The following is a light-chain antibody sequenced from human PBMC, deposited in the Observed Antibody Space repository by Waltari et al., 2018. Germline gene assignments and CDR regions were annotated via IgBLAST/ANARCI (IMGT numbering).Light chain of an antibody. J-gene: IGLJ2*01. CDR1: SSDVGGYNY. CDR3: SSYAGSNNLV. Sequence: QSALTQPPSASGSPGPSVTIPCTGTSSDVGGYNYVSWYQQHPGKAPKLMIYEVSKRPSGVPDRFSGSKSCNTASLTVSGLQAEDEADYYCSSYAGSNNLVFGGGTKLTVL. V-gene: IGLV2-8*01. CDR2: EVS.